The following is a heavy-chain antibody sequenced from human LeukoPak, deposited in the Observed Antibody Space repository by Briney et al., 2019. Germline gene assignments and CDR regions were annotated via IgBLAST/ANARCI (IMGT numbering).Heavy chain of an antibody. CDR2: IYYSGST. D-gene: IGHD6-13*01. Sequence: TSETLSLTCTVSGGSMTSSSYFWSWIRQPPGKGLEWIGYIYYSGSTNYNPSLKSRVTISVDTSKNQFSLKLSSVTAADTAVYYCARGPQQLAAFDYWGQGTLVTVSS. J-gene: IGHJ4*02. CDR3: ARGPQQLAAFDY. V-gene: IGHV4-61*05. CDR1: GGSMTSSSYF.